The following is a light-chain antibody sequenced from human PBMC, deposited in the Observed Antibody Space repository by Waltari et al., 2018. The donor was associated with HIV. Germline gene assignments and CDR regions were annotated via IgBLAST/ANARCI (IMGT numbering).Light chain of an antibody. CDR1: ESISTY. J-gene: IGKJ4*01. Sequence: DIQVTQYPSSLSASVGDRVTITCRASESISTYLNWYQQKPGKAPKILIYAASRLHSGVPSRFSGSGSGTDFTLTISSLQPEDFASYYCQQGYSIPLTFGGGTKVVIK. V-gene: IGKV1-39*01. CDR2: AAS. CDR3: QQGYSIPLT.